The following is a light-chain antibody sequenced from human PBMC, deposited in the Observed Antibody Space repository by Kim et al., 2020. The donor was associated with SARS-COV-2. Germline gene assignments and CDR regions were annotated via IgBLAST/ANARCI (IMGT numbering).Light chain of an antibody. CDR1: QSVSRY. Sequence: SFSPGERATLSCRASQSVSRYLGWYQQKPGQAPRLLIYDASNRATGTPARFSGSGSGTDFTLTISNLEPEDFAVYYCQQRSDWRLTFGGGTKLEI. CDR3: QQRSDWRLT. J-gene: IGKJ4*01. V-gene: IGKV3-11*01. CDR2: DAS.